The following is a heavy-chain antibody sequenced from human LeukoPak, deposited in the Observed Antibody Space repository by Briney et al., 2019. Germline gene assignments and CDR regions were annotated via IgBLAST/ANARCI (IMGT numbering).Heavy chain of an antibody. D-gene: IGHD7-27*01. Sequence: ASVKVPCKASGGTFISYAISWVRQAPGQGLEWMGGIIPIFGTANYAQKFQGRVTITADESTSTAYMELSSLRSEDTAVYYCAKTGEGNALDYWGQGTLVTVSS. CDR3: AKTGEGNALDY. J-gene: IGHJ4*02. CDR1: GGTFISYA. CDR2: IIPIFGTA. V-gene: IGHV1-69*01.